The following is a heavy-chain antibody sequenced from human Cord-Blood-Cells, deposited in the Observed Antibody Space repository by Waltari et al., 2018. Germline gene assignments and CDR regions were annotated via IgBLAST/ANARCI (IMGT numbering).Heavy chain of an antibody. J-gene: IGHJ4*02. Sequence: QVQLQESGPGLVKPSQTLSLTCTVSGGSISSGGYYWSWIRQHPGKGLEWIGYIYYSGSTYHNPSLKSRVTISVDTSKNQFSLKLSSVTAADTAVYYCARSPSIAARPLFDYWGQGTLVTVSS. CDR1: GGSISSGGYY. CDR2: IYYSGST. V-gene: IGHV4-31*03. D-gene: IGHD6-6*01. CDR3: ARSPSIAARPLFDY.